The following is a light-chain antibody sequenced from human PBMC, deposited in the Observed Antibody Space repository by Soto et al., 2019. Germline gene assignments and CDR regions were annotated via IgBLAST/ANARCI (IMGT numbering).Light chain of an antibody. CDR1: TSNIGKNT. V-gene: IGLV1-36*01. J-gene: IGLJ3*02. CDR2: YDD. CDR3: GAWDDSLNGWV. Sequence: QAVLTQPPSVSEGPGQRVTISCSGSTSNIGKNTVNWYQQLPGEAPKLFIYYDDLLASGVSDRFSGSKSGTSASLAISGLQSEDEADDYCGAWDDSLNGWVFGGGTKLTVL.